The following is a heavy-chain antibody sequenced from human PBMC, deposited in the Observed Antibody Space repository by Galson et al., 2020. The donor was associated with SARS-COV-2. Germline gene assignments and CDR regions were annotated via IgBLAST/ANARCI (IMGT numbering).Heavy chain of an antibody. Sequence: GGSLRLSCAASGFTFSSYAMHWVRQAPGKGLEWVAVISYDGSNKYYADSVKGRFTISRDNSKNTLYLQMNSLRAEDTAVYYCARSSGGGYYSHFDYWGQGSL. J-gene: IGHJ4*02. CDR3: ARSSGGGYYSHFDY. D-gene: IGHD3-22*01. CDR1: GFTFSSYA. CDR2: ISYDGSNK. V-gene: IGHV3-30*04.